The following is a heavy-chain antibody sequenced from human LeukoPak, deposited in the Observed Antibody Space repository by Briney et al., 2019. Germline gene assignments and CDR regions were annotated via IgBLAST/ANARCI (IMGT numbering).Heavy chain of an antibody. D-gene: IGHD6-6*01. CDR2: MNPNSGNT. J-gene: IGHJ3*02. V-gene: IGHV1-8*01. Sequence: GASVKVSCKTSGYPFTKWEINWVRQAAGQGLEWMGWMNPNSGNTGYAQKFQGRVTMTRNTSISTAYMELSSLRSEDTAVYYCAISKYGRIAARLKAPIGAFDIWGQGTMVTVSS. CDR3: AISKYGRIAARLKAPIGAFDI. CDR1: GYPFTKWE.